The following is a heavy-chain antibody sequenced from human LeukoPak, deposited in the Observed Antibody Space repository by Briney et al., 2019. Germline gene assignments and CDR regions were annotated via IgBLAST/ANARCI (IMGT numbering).Heavy chain of an antibody. CDR1: GYTFTSYD. CDR2: MNPNSGNT. D-gene: IGHD1-14*01. V-gene: IGHV1-8*01. Sequence: ASVKVSCKASGYTFTSYDINWVRQATGQGLEWMGWMNPNSGNTGYAQKFQGRVTMTRNTSISTAYMELSSLRSEDTAVYYCARGSANRPPVDYWGQGTLVTVSS. CDR3: ARGSANRPPVDY. J-gene: IGHJ4*02.